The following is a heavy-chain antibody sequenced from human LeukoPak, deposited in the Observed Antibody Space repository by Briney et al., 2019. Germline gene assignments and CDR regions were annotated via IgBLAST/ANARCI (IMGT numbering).Heavy chain of an antibody. CDR3: AKDRSSGWYFDY. V-gene: IGHV3-23*01. Sequence: SGGSLRLSCAASGFTFSSYSMTWVRQALGKGLEWVSAISGSGGSTYYADSVKGRFTISRDNSKNTLYLQMNSLRAEDTAVYYCAKDRSSGWYFDYWGQGTLVTVSS. CDR1: GFTFSSYS. CDR2: ISGSGGST. J-gene: IGHJ4*02. D-gene: IGHD6-19*01.